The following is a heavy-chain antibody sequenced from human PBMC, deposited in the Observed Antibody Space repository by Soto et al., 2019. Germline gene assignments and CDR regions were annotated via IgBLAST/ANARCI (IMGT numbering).Heavy chain of an antibody. V-gene: IGHV3-23*01. Sequence: EVQLLESGGGLVQPGGALILSCAASGFTFSTYAMNWVRQAPGNGLEWVSAISGSGGSIHYADCVKGRFTISRDKSKNTLYLQMNSLRDEDTSVYHCVKGYWKGDVWGQGTTVTVSS. CDR3: VKGYWKGDV. CDR1: GFTFSTYA. CDR2: ISGSGGSI. D-gene: IGHD1-1*01. J-gene: IGHJ6*02.